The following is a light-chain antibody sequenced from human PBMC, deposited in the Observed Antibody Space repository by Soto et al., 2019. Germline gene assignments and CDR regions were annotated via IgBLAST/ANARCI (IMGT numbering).Light chain of an antibody. J-gene: IGKJ2*01. CDR3: QQASTFPHT. V-gene: IGKV1-12*01. CDR2: AAS. Sequence: DIQMTHSPSSVSESVGDTVTISCRASQGIGTWLAWYQQKPGKAPKLLIAAASSLHSGVPSRFSGSGSGTDFTLTISSLQPEDFATYYCQQASTFPHTFGQGTKVDIK. CDR1: QGIGTW.